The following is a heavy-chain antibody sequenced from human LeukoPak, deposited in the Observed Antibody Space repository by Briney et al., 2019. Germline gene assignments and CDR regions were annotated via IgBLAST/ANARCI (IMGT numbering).Heavy chain of an antibody. CDR3: TTVDGYDSSGYFSVY. Sequence: PGGSLRLSCAASGFTFSNAWMNWVRQAPGKGLEWVGRIKSKTDGGTTDYAAPVKGRFTISRDDSKNTLYLQMNSLKTEDTAVYYCTTVDGYDSSGYFSVYWGQGTLVTVSS. V-gene: IGHV3-15*07. J-gene: IGHJ4*02. CDR1: GFTFSNAW. CDR2: IKSKTDGGTT. D-gene: IGHD3-22*01.